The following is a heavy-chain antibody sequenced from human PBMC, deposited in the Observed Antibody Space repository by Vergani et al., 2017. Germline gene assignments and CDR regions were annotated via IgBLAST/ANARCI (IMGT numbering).Heavy chain of an antibody. CDR3: AMAVGSVHYYYMDV. J-gene: IGHJ6*03. CDR1: GGSISSGSYY. D-gene: IGHD1-26*01. Sequence: QVQLQESGPGLVKPSQTLSLTCTVSGGSISSGSYYWNWIRQPAGKGLEWIGRIYTGGSTNYNSSLKSRVTISLDTSKNQFSLKLSSVTAADTAVYYCAMAVGSVHYYYMDVWGKXP. V-gene: IGHV4-61*02. CDR2: IYTGGST.